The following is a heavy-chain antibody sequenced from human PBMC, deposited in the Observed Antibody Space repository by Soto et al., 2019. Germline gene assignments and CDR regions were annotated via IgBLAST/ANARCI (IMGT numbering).Heavy chain of an antibody. V-gene: IGHV4-59*01. CDR2: ISYSGIT. CDR3: ARADPDASVGY. D-gene: IGHD2-15*01. CDR1: GGSMSSYY. Sequence: SATRSLTCPVSGGSMSSYYWTWLRPSPGRGLEWIGYISYSGITYYNPSLKSRVTISAETSKNQFSLRMNSMIAADTAVYYCARADPDASVGYWGQGTMVSVSS. J-gene: IGHJ4*02.